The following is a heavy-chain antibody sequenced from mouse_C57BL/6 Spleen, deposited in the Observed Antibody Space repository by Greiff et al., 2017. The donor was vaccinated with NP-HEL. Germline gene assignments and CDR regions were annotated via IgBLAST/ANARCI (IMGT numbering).Heavy chain of an antibody. J-gene: IGHJ4*01. D-gene: IGHD2-4*01. V-gene: IGHV5-9-1*02. CDR1: GFTFSSYA. CDR2: ISSGGDYI. CDR3: TRIYYDYDVYYAMDY. Sequence: EVQGVESGEGLVKPGGSLKLSCAASGFTFSSYAMSWVRQTPEKRLEWVAYISSGGDYIYYADTVKGRFTISRDNARNTLYLQMSSLKSEDTAMYYCTRIYYDYDVYYAMDYWGQGTSVTVSS.